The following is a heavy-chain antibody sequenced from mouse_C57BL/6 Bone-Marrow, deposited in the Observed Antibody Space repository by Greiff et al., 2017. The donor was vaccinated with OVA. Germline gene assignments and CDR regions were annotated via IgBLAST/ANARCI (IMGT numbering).Heavy chain of an antibody. CDR1: GYTFTSYW. D-gene: IGHD3-3*01. J-gene: IGHJ2*01. V-gene: IGHV1-61*01. Sequence: VQLQQPGAELVRPGSSVKLTCKASGYTFTSYWMDWVKQRPGQGLEWIGNIYPSDSETHYNQKFKDKATLTVDKSSSTAYMQLSSLTSEDSAVYYCARVLRAAGSHYFDYWGQGTTLTVSS. CDR2: IYPSDSET. CDR3: ARVLRAAGSHYFDY.